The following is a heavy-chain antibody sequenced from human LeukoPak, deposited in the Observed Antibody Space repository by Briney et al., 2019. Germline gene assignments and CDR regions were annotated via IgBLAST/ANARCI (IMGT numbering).Heavy chain of an antibody. J-gene: IGHJ3*02. Sequence: GGSLRLSCAASGFTFSSYGMHWVRQAPGKGLEWVAIIWYDGSNKYYADSVKGRFTISRDNSKNTLFLQMNSLRAEDTAVYYCAMSYDSSGYDAFDIWGQGTMVTVSS. CDR3: AMSYDSSGYDAFDI. D-gene: IGHD3-22*01. CDR2: IWYDGSNK. CDR1: GFTFSSYG. V-gene: IGHV3-33*01.